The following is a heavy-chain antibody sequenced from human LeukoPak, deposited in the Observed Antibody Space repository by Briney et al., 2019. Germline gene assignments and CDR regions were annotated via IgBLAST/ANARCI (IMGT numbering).Heavy chain of an antibody. Sequence: GGSLRLSCAASGFTFSSYAMSWVRQVPGKGLEGVSVISGSGGSTYYADSVKDRFTISRDNSKKTLYLQMNSLRAEDTAVYYCAKKGLGFYPSGMDVWGQGTTVTVSS. CDR2: ISGSGGST. J-gene: IGHJ6*02. CDR3: AKKGLGFYPSGMDV. CDR1: GFTFSSYA. V-gene: IGHV3-23*01. D-gene: IGHD1-26*01.